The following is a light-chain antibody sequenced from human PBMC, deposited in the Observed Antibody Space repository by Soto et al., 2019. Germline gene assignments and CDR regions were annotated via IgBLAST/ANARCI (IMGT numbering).Light chain of an antibody. J-gene: IGKJ2*01. Sequence: DIVMTQSPLSLPVTPGEPASISCRSSQSLLHSNGYNYLDWYLQKPGQSPQLLIYLGSNRASGVLDRFGGSGSGTDFTLKISRVEAEDVGVYYCMQALQTPYTFGQGTKLEIK. CDR2: LGS. V-gene: IGKV2-28*01. CDR1: QSLLHSNGYNY. CDR3: MQALQTPYT.